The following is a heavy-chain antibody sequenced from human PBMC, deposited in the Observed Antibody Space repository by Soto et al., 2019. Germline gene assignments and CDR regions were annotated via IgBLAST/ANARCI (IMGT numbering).Heavy chain of an antibody. CDR3: ADRCCGGRCSPFDN. J-gene: IGHJ4*02. CDR2: VSAGGTSA. Sequence: EVQLLESGGGLVQPGGSLRLSCAASGFTFSSYAMGWVRQAPGKGLEWVSAVSAGGTSAYYAASVEGRFTISRDNSKNTLYLQMNSLRVEDTARYYCADRCCGGRCSPFDNWGQGTLVTVAS. CDR1: GFTFSSYA. D-gene: IGHD2-15*01. V-gene: IGHV3-23*01.